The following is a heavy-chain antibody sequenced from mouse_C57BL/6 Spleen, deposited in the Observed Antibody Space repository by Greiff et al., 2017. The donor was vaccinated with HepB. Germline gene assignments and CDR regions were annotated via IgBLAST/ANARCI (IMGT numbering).Heavy chain of an antibody. CDR3: ARKGYGDSQSYWYFDV. Sequence: QVQLQQSGAELVKPGASVKLSCKASGYTFTSYWMHWVKQRPGQGLEWIGMIHPNSGSTNYNEKFKSKATLTVDKSSSTAYMQLSSLTSEDSAVYYWARKGYGDSQSYWYFDVWGTGTTVTVSS. V-gene: IGHV1-64*01. D-gene: IGHD2-10*02. CDR2: IHPNSGST. CDR1: GYTFTSYW. J-gene: IGHJ1*03.